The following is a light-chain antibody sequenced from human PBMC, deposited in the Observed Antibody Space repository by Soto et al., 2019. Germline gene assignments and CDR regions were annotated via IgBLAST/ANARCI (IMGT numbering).Light chain of an antibody. J-gene: IGKJ1*01. CDR3: QQYFTYPFT. CDR1: QAIGNS. V-gene: IGKV1-16*01. CDR2: AAS. Sequence: IQMTQSPSSLSASIGDRVTITCRASQAIGNSLAWFQQRPGKAPKSLIYAASTLHSEVPSLFSGGGSGTDFALNNTGLQPEDFATYYCQQYFTYPFTFGQGTKVDI.